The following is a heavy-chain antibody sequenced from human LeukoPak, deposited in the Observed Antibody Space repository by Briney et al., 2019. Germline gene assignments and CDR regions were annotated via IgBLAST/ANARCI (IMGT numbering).Heavy chain of an antibody. J-gene: IGHJ6*03. D-gene: IGHD2-15*01. CDR1: GFTFSSYS. V-gene: IGHV3-21*01. CDR3: ARGRADCSGGSCYSPYYYYYYMDV. Sequence: GGSLRLSCTASGFTFSSYSVNWVRQATGKGLEWVSSMSTSSSYIYYADSVKGRFTISRDNAKNSVYLQMNSLRAEDTAVYYCARGRADCSGGSCYSPYYYYYYMDVWGKGTTVTISS. CDR2: MSTSSSYI.